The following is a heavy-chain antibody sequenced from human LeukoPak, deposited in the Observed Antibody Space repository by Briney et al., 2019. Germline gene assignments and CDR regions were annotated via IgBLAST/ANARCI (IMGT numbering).Heavy chain of an antibody. CDR2: IYSGGGT. CDR3: ARVRQRYYFDY. CDR1: GFTVSSNY. J-gene: IGHJ4*02. D-gene: IGHD6-25*01. Sequence: GGSLRLSCAASGFTVSSNYMSWVRQAPGKGLEWVSVIYSGGGTYYADSVKGRFTISRDNSKNTLYPQMNSLRAEDTAVYYCARVRQRYYFDYWGQGTLVTVSS. V-gene: IGHV3-53*01.